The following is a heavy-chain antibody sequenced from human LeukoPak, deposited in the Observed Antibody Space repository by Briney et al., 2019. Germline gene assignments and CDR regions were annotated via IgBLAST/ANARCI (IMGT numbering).Heavy chain of an antibody. CDR1: GFTFSNYW. J-gene: IGHJ4*02. D-gene: IGHD1-26*01. CDR3: ARDLGIDRFDC. CDR2: IKQDGSEK. V-gene: IGHV3-7*01. Sequence: GSLRLSCVASGFTFSNYWMSWVRQAPGKGLEWVANIKQDGSEKYYIDSVKGRFTVYRDNAKNSLYLQMSSVRAEDAALYYCARDLGIDRFDCWGQGTLVTVSS.